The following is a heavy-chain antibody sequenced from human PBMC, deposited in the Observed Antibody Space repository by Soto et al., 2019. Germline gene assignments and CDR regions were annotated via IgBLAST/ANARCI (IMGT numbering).Heavy chain of an antibody. Sequence: QVQLVQSGAEVKKPGASVKVSCKASGYTFTNYGINWVRQAPGQGLEWMGWIGAYNGDTNYAQQLQGRVTMTTDTSTSTAYMELGSLRSDDTAVYYCARRVVGRTRSDFWGQGTLVTVSS. J-gene: IGHJ4*02. CDR2: IGAYNGDT. D-gene: IGHD1-26*01. V-gene: IGHV1-18*01. CDR3: ARRVVGRTRSDF. CDR1: GYTFTNYG.